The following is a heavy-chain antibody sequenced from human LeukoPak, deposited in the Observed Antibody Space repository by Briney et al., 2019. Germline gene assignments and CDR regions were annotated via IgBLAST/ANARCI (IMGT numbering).Heavy chain of an antibody. CDR2: INPNSGGT. CDR1: GYTFTGYY. D-gene: IGHD3-22*01. CDR3: ARDYYDSSGYYYYFDY. J-gene: IGHJ4*02. Sequence: GASVKVPCKASGYTFTGYYMHWVRQAPGQGLEWMGWINPNSGGTNYAQKFQGRVTMTRDTSISTAYMELSRLRSDDTAVYYCARDYYDSSGYYYYFDYWGQGTLVTVSS. V-gene: IGHV1-2*02.